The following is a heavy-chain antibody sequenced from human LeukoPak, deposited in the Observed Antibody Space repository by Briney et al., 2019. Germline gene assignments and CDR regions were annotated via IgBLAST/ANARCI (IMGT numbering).Heavy chain of an antibody. Sequence: SETLSLTCTVSGGSISSYYWSLIRQPAGKGLEWIGRIYTSGSTNYNPSLKSRVTMSVDTSKNRFSLKLSSVTAADTAVYYCARGKRQLVYSHFDYWGQGTLVTVSS. J-gene: IGHJ4*02. CDR3: ARGKRQLVYSHFDY. CDR1: GGSISSYY. CDR2: IYTSGST. V-gene: IGHV4-4*07. D-gene: IGHD6-6*01.